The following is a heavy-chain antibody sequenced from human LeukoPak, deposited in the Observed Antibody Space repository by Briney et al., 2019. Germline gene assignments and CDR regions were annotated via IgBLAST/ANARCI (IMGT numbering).Heavy chain of an antibody. CDR1: GYTFTSDD. V-gene: IGHV1-8*01. J-gene: IGHJ4*02. CDR3: ARGLVLRYFDWSTALDH. CDR2: MDPNSGNT. D-gene: IGHD3-9*01. Sequence: GASVKVSCKASGYTFTSDDINWVRQATGQGLEWMGWMDPNSGNTGYAQKFQGRVTMTRNTSISTAYMELSSLRSDDTAVYYCARGLVLRYFDWSTALDHWGQGTLVTVSS.